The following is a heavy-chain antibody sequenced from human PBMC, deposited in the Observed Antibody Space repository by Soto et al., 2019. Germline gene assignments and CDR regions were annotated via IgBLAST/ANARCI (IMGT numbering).Heavy chain of an antibody. Sequence: QVQLVQSGAEVKKPGSSVKVSCKASGGTFSSYTISWVRQAPGQGLEWMGRIIPILGIANHAQKFQGRVTITADKSTSTAYMELSSLRSEDTAVYYCASVPRELLRGDYFDYWGQGTLVTVSS. V-gene: IGHV1-69*02. CDR1: GGTFSSYT. D-gene: IGHD1-26*01. J-gene: IGHJ4*02. CDR3: ASVPRELLRGDYFDY. CDR2: IIPILGIA.